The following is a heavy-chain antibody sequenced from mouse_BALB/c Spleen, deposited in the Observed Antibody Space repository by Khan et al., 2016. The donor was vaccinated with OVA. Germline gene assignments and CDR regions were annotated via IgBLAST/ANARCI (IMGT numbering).Heavy chain of an antibody. CDR1: GYTFTSYW. Sequence: DLVKPGASVKLSCKASGYTFTSYWINWIKQRPGQGLEWIGRIAPGSGSSSYNEMFKGKATLTLDTSSSTAYIQLSSLSSEDSAVYFCAMENYYGRSCYAIDYWRQGTSVTVSS. V-gene: IGHV1S41*01. CDR3: AMENYYGRSCYAIDY. J-gene: IGHJ4*01. D-gene: IGHD1-1*01. CDR2: IAPGSGSS.